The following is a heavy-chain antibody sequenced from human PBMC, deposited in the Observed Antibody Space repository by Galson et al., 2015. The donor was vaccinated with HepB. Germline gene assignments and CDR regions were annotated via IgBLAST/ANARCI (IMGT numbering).Heavy chain of an antibody. CDR1: GFTFNNYG. D-gene: IGHD6-13*01. CDR2: ISYDGSYK. J-gene: IGHJ4*02. CDR3: AKDRGGNSCPDY. V-gene: IGHV3-30*18. Sequence: SLRLSCAASGFTFNNYGMHWVRQAPGKGLEWVAVISYDGSYKYYADSVKGRFTISRDNPKNTLYLQMNSLRDEDTAVYYCAKDRGGNSCPDYWGQGTLVTVSS.